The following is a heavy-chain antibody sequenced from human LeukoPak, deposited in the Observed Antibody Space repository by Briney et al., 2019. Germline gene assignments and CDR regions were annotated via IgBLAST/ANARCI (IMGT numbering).Heavy chain of an antibody. D-gene: IGHD4-17*01. CDR2: ISGSGDYS. CDR1: GFTFSNYV. V-gene: IGHV3-23*01. CDR3: AKDCSAGGNYGYGRLDP. J-gene: IGHJ5*02. Sequence: GGSLRLSCAASGFTFSNYVMNWVRQAPGKGLEWVSAISGSGDYSNSADSVKGRFTISRDNSENTLYLQMNSLRAEDTAVYYCAKDCSAGGNYGYGRLDPWGQGTLVTVSS.